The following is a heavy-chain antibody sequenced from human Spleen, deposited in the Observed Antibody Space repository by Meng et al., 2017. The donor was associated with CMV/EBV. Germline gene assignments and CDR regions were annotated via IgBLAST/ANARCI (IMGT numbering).Heavy chain of an antibody. CDR1: GGSISSSSYY. D-gene: IGHD2-15*01. V-gene: IGHV4-39*01. Sequence: SETLSLTCTVSGGSISSSSYYWGWIRQPPGKGLEWIGSIYYSGSTYYNPSLKSRVTISVDTSKNQFSLKPSSVTAADTAVYYCARQLLLYYFDYWGQGTLVTVSS. CDR3: ARQLLLYYFDY. J-gene: IGHJ4*02. CDR2: IYYSGST.